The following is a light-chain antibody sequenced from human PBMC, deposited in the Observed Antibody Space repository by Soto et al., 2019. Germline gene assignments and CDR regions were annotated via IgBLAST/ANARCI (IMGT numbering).Light chain of an antibody. CDR1: SSDIGAYNY. V-gene: IGLV2-8*01. Sequence: QSVLTQPPSAPGSPGQSFTISCTGTSSDIGAYNYVSWYQQRPGKAPKLMIYEVSRRPSGVPYRFSGSKSGSTASLTVSGLHTEDEADYYCSSDAGNNTYVFGSGTKVTVL. CDR2: EVS. CDR3: SSDAGNNTYV. J-gene: IGLJ1*01.